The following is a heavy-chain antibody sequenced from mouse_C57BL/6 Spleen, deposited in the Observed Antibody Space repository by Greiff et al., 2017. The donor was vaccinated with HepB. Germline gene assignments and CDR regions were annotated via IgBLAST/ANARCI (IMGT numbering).Heavy chain of an antibody. J-gene: IGHJ2*01. CDR1: GFTFSNYW. CDR2: IRLKSDNYAT. V-gene: IGHV6-3*01. CDR3: TAATVVDY. Sequence: EVKLVESGGGLVQPGGSMKLSCVASGFTFSNYWMNWVRQSPEKGLEWVAQIRLKSDNYATHYAESVKGRFTISRDDSKSSVYLHMNNLRAEDTGIYYCTAATVVDYWGQGTTLTVSS. D-gene: IGHD1-1*01.